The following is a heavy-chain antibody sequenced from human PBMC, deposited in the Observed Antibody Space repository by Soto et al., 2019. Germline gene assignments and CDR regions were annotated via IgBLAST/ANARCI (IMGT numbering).Heavy chain of an antibody. V-gene: IGHV3-15*01. CDR3: TSEMRHTTTWYGAFNV. CDR2: IKSKTDGGTT. J-gene: IGHJ3*01. CDR1: GFSFSTAW. D-gene: IGHD3-10*01. Sequence: EVQLVESGGGLVKPGGSLRLSCEAFGFSFSTAWMDWVGQAPGKGLEWVGGIKSKTDGGTTDFAAPVKGRFTISRDDSRNILFLQLSSLETEDTAIYYCTSEMRHTTTWYGAFNVWGQGAMITVSS.